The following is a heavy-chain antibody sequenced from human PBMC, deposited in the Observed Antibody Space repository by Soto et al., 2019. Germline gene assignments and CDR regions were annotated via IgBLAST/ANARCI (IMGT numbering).Heavy chain of an antibody. D-gene: IGHD1-7*01. Sequence: GGSLRLSCAASGFTVSSNYMSWVRQAPGKGLEWVSVIYSGGSTYYADSVKGRFTISRDNSKNTLYLQMNSLRAEDTAVYYCASRRHYNWNYHRPDAFDIWGQGTMVTVSS. V-gene: IGHV3-53*01. CDR3: ASRRHYNWNYHRPDAFDI. CDR2: IYSGGST. CDR1: GFTVSSNY. J-gene: IGHJ3*02.